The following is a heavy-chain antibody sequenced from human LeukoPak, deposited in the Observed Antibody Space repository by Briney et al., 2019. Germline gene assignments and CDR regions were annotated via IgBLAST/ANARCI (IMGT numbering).Heavy chain of an antibody. V-gene: IGHV4-34*01. CDR1: GGSFSGYY. J-gene: IGHJ4*02. D-gene: IGHD5-12*01. Sequence: SETLSLTCAVYGGSFSGYYWSWIRQPPGKGLEWIGEINHSGSTNYNPSLKSRVTISVDTSKNQFSLKLSSVTAADTAVYYCARGPGGHESLPNWGQGTLVTVSS. CDR2: INHSGST. CDR3: ARGPGGHESLPN.